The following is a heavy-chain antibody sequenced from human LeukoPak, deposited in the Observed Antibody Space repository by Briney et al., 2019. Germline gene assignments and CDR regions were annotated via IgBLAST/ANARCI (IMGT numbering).Heavy chain of an antibody. V-gene: IGHV1-18*01. CDR1: GYPFTSYG. J-gene: IGHJ5*02. D-gene: IGHD6-13*01. CDR3: AEGSSAAGTWWFDP. CDR2: ISVYNGNT. Sequence: ASVKVSCKASGYPFTSYGISRVRQAPGQGLEWMGWISVYNGNTDYAQKLQGRVTMTTDTSTSTAYMELRSLRSDDTAVYYCAEGSSAAGTWWFDPWGQGTLVTVSS.